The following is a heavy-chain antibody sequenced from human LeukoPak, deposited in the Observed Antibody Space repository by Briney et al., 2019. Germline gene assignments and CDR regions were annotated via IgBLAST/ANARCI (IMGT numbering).Heavy chain of an antibody. CDR3: ARDTGRYFDWLFPQGWFDP. V-gene: IGHV1-2*02. Sequence: GASVKVSCKASGYIFTGYYMHWVRQAPGQGLEWMGWINPNSGGTNYAQKFQGRVTMTRDTSISTAYMELSRLRSDDTAVYYCARDTGRYFDWLFPQGWFDPWGQGTLVTVSS. D-gene: IGHD3-9*01. CDR2: INPNSGGT. J-gene: IGHJ5*02. CDR1: GYIFTGYY.